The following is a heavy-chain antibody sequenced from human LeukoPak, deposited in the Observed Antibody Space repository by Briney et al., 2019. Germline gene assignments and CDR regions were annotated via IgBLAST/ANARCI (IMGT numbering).Heavy chain of an antibody. CDR3: AKEPASAGTSEYFQH. CDR1: GFTFSSYA. CDR2: ISGSAYST. V-gene: IGHV3-23*01. J-gene: IGHJ1*01. D-gene: IGHD6-13*01. Sequence: GGSLRLSCAASGFTFSSYAMSWVRQAPGKGLEWVSVISGSAYSTFYADSVKGRFTISRDNSKNTLYLQMNSLRVEHTAVYYRAKEPASAGTSEYFQHWGQGTLVTVSS.